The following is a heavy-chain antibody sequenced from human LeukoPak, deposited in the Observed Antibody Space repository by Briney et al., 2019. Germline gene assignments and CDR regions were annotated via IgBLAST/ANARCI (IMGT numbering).Heavy chain of an antibody. CDR2: ISSSRSSYI. CDR1: GFTFSRYW. CDR3: ARDPPSFQY. V-gene: IGHV3-21*01. Sequence: GGSLRLSCAASGFTFSRYWMSWVRQAPGKGLVWVSTISSSRSSYIYYADSVKGRFTISRDNAKNSLYLQMNSLRAEDTAVYYCARDPPSFQYWGQGTLVTVSA. J-gene: IGHJ1*01.